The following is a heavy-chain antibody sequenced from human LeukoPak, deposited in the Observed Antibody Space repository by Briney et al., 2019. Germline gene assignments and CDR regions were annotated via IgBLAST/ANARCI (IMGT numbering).Heavy chain of an antibody. CDR1: GGSISSGGYY. CDR3: ARVGYSSAPISWRFYAFDI. J-gene: IGHJ3*02. D-gene: IGHD6-25*01. V-gene: IGHV4-30-2*01. CDR2: IYHSGST. Sequence: SETLSLTCTVSGGSISSGGYYWSWIRQPPGKGLEWIGYIYHSGSTYYNPSLKSRVTISVDRSKNQFSLKLSSVTAADTAVYYCARVGYSSAPISWRFYAFDIWGQGTMVTVSS.